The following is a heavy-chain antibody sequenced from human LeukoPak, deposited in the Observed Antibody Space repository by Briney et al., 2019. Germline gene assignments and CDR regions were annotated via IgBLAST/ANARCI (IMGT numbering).Heavy chain of an antibody. D-gene: IGHD1-26*01. J-gene: IGHJ5*02. CDR2: IYPGDSDT. CDR3: ARRAAEWELLDH. Sequence: GESLKISCKGSGYSFTSSWIAWVRQMPGKGLEWMGIIYPGDSDTRYSPSFQGQVTISVDKSITTAYLQWSSLKASDTAIYYCARRAAEWELLDHWGQGTLVTVSS. CDR1: GYSFTSSW. V-gene: IGHV5-51*01.